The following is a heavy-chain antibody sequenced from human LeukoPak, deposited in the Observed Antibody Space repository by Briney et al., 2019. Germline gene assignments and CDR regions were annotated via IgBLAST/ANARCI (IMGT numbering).Heavy chain of an antibody. J-gene: IGHJ4*02. V-gene: IGHV3-23*01. CDR1: GFTFSSYG. CDR3: ARVWIYYGSGSLDY. D-gene: IGHD3-10*01. CDR2: ISDSGVST. Sequence: GGSLRLSCAASGFTFSSYGMSWVRQAPGKGLEWVSTISDSGVSTYYADSVKGRFTISRDNSKNTLYMQMNSLRAEDTAVYYCARVWIYYGSGSLDYWGQGTLVTVSS.